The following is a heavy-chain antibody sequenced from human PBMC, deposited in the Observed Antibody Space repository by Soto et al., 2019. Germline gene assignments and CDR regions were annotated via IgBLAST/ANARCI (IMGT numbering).Heavy chain of an antibody. D-gene: IGHD3-10*01. J-gene: IGHJ4*02. CDR2: IIPILGTA. CDR1: GGAFSSYP. CDR3: ASRWFGESEASGDDY. V-gene: IGHV1-69*08. Sequence: QVQLVQSGAEVKKPGSSVKVSCKASGGAFSSYPISWVRQAPGQGLEWMERIIPILGTANYAQKFQGRVTITADKSTNTAYMELTSLRSEDTAVYYCASRWFGESEASGDDYWGQGTLVTVSS.